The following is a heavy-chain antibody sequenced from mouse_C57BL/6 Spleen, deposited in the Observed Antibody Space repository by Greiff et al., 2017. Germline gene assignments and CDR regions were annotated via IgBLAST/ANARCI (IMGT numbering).Heavy chain of an antibody. J-gene: IGHJ2*01. CDR1: VYTFTDYE. D-gene: IGHD1-1*01. CDR3: TRSIYYYGSSFDY. V-gene: IGHV1-15*01. CDR2: IDPETGGT. Sequence: QVQLQQSGAELVRPGASVTLSCKASVYTFTDYEMHWVKQTPVHGLEWIGAIDPETGGTAYNQKFKGKAILTADKSSSTAYMELRSLTSEDSAVYYCTRSIYYYGSSFDYWGQGTTLTVSS.